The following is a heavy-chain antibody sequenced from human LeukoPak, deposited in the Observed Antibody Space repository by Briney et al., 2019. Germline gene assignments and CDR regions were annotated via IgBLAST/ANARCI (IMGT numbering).Heavy chain of an antibody. V-gene: IGHV1-69*13. Sequence: ASVNVSFKASGGTFSSYAISWVRQAPGQGLDGMGGIIPIFCTANYAQKFHGRVTITADESTSTASMEVSSLRAEDTAVCYFARAVALDHWGQGTLVTVSS. CDR2: IIPIFCTA. CDR1: GGTFSSYA. D-gene: IGHD6-19*01. CDR3: ARAVALDH. J-gene: IGHJ4*02.